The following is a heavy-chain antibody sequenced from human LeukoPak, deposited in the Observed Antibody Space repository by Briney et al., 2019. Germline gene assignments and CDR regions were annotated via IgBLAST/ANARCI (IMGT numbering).Heavy chain of an antibody. Sequence: SETLSLTCAVYGGSFSGYYWSWIRQPPGKGLEWIGEINHSGSTNYNPSLKSRVTISVDTSKNQFSLKLSSVTAADTAAYYCARVSPRIAAAGTPSFTDYWGQGTLVTVSS. J-gene: IGHJ4*02. D-gene: IGHD6-13*01. CDR1: GGSFSGYY. CDR2: INHSGST. V-gene: IGHV4-34*01. CDR3: ARVSPRIAAAGTPSFTDY.